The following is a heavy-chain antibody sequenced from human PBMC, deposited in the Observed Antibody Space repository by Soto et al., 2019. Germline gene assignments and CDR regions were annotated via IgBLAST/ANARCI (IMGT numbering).Heavy chain of an antibody. CDR2: ISAYNGNT. Sequence: GASVKVSCKASGYTFTSYVISWVRQAPGQGLEWMGWISAYNGNTNYAQKLQGRVTMTTDTSTSTAYMELRSLRSDDTAVYYCARSRDGYNRGPFDYWGQGTLVTVSS. CDR1: GYTFTSYV. D-gene: IGHD5-12*01. J-gene: IGHJ4*02. V-gene: IGHV1-18*01. CDR3: ARSRDGYNRGPFDY.